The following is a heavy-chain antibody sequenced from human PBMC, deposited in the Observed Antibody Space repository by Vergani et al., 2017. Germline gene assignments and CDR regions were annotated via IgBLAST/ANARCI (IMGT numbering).Heavy chain of an antibody. J-gene: IGHJ4*02. CDR1: GFTFSSYG. CDR3: ARRMSAAVHSLDY. V-gene: IGHV3-48*01. Sequence: EVLLVESGGGFVQPGGSLRLSCAASGFTFSSYGINWVRQAPGRGLEWISYIAGSSSPIYYADSGKGRFTISRDNAMNSLYLQMNSLRAEDTAVYYCARRMSAAVHSLDYWGQGTLVTVSS. D-gene: IGHD6-25*01. CDR2: IAGSSSPI.